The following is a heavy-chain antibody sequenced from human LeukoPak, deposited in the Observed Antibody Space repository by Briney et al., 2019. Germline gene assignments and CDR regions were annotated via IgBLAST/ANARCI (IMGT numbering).Heavy chain of an antibody. CDR1: GGSISSYY. D-gene: IGHD3-9*01. CDR3: ASTHFDENWFDP. V-gene: IGHV4-59*01. Sequence: SETLSLTCTVSGGSISSYYWSWIRQPPGKGLEWIGYIYYSGSTNYNPSLKSRVTISVDTSKNQFSLKLSSVTAADTAVYYCASTHFDENWFDPWGQGTLVTVSS. J-gene: IGHJ5*02. CDR2: IYYSGST.